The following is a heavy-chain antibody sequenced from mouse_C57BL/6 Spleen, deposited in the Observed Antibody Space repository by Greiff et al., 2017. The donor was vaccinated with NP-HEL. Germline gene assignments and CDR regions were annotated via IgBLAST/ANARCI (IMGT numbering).Heavy chain of an antibody. D-gene: IGHD6-1*01. CDR3: ARGSPLWGYFDY. Sequence: QVQLKESGAELVKPGASVKMSCKASGYTFTTYPIEWMKQNHGKSLEWIGNFHPYNDDTKYNEKFKGKATLTVEKSSSTVYLELSRLTSDDSAVYYCARGSPLWGYFDYWGQGTTLTVSS. CDR1: GYTFTTYP. V-gene: IGHV1-47*01. CDR2: FHPYNDDT. J-gene: IGHJ2*01.